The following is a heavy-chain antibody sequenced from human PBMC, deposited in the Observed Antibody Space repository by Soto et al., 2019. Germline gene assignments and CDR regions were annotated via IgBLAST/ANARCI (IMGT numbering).Heavy chain of an antibody. Sequence: EVQLVESGGGLVKPGGSLRLSCAASGFTFSNYTMHWFRQTPGKGLEWVSSISSGSNYIYYADSVKGRFTISRDNAKKSVNLQMNSLRDEYVSVYYCARGDHSRGFDYWGQGTLVTVSS. CDR1: GFTFSNYT. J-gene: IGHJ4*02. CDR3: ARGDHSRGFDY. V-gene: IGHV3-21*01. CDR2: ISSGSNYI. D-gene: IGHD6-19*01.